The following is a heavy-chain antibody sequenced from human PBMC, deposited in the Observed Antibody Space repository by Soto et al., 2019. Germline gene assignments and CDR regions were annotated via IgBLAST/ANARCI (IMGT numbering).Heavy chain of an antibody. J-gene: IGHJ6*02. CDR3: ARGYLSSGRGYYSSYYGMDV. V-gene: IGHV4-34*01. CDR1: GGSFSGYY. CDR2: INHSGST. Sequence: PSETLSLTCAVYGGSFSGYYWSWIRQPPGKGLEWIGEINHSGSTNYNPSLKSRVTISVDTSKNQFSLKLSSVTAADTAVYYCARGYLSSGRGYYSSYYGMDVWGQGTTVTVSS. D-gene: IGHD3-22*01.